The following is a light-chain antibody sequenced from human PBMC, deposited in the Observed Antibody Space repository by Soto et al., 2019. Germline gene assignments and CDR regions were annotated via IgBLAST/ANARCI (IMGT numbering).Light chain of an antibody. J-gene: IGKJ4*01. CDR1: QSVSSN. Sequence: EIVMTQSPATLSVSPGEGATLSCRASQSVSSNFAWYQQKPGQAPRLLIYGASTRATGIPARFSGSGSGTEFPLSISSLQSEDGAVYYCQQYQNWPLTFGGGTKVEIK. V-gene: IGKV3-15*01. CDR3: QQYQNWPLT. CDR2: GAS.